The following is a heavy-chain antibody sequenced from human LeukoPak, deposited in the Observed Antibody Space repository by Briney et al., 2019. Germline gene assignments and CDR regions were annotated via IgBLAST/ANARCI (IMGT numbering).Heavy chain of an antibody. Sequence: GGSLRLSCAASGFTFSSYSMNWVRQAPGKGLEWVSFISSSSSYIYYADSVKGRFTISRDNAKNSLYLQMNSLRAEDTAVYYCARSEMGYYNYYMDVWGKGTTVTISS. CDR1: GFTFSSYS. V-gene: IGHV3-21*01. CDR3: ARSEMGYYNYYMDV. D-gene: IGHD5-24*01. CDR2: ISSSSSYI. J-gene: IGHJ6*03.